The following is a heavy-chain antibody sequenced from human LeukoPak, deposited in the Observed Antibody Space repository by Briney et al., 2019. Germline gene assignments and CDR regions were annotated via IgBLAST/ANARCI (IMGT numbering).Heavy chain of an antibody. J-gene: IGHJ4*02. CDR3: ARHQVSGTFFDC. CDR1: GYSFTSYW. Sequence: PGESLKISCKGSGYSFTSYWIGWARQMPGKGLEWMGITYPGDSDTRYSPSFQGQVTISADKSISTAYLQWSSLRASDSGIYYCARHQVSGTFFDCWGQGTLVTVSS. CDR2: TYPGDSDT. D-gene: IGHD1-26*01. V-gene: IGHV5-51*01.